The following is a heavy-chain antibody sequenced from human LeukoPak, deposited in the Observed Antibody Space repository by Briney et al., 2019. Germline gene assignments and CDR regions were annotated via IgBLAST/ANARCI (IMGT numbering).Heavy chain of an antibody. CDR1: GYTFTGYY. CDR3: ARGPYQQLVGSWFYP. V-gene: IGHV1-2*02. J-gene: IGHJ5*02. D-gene: IGHD6-6*01. CDR2: INPNSGGT. Sequence: ASVKVSCKASGYTFTGYYMHWVRQAPGQGLEWMGWINPNSGGTNYAQKFQGRVTMTRDTSISTAYMELSRLRSDDTAVYYCARGPYQQLVGSWFYPWGQGTLVTVSS.